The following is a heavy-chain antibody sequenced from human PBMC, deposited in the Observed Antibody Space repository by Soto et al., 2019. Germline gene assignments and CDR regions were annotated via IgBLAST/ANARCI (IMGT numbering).Heavy chain of an antibody. J-gene: IGHJ4*02. CDR2: IIGDGGRA. V-gene: IGHV3-23*01. D-gene: IGHD6-19*01. CDR1: GFTFSSYA. CDR3: AKDKMEQWLVGGYFDY. Sequence: PGGSLRLSCSASGFTFSSYAMSWVRQAPGKGLEWVSAIIGDGGRAYYADSVKGRFTISRDNSKNTLSLQMNSLRAEDTAVYYCAKDKMEQWLVGGYFDYWGQGTQVTVSS.